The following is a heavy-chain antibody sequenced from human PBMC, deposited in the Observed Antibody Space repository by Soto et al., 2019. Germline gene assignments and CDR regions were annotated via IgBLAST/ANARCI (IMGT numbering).Heavy chain of an antibody. CDR1: GFTFTSSA. CDR3: AADILNDYSSYAFVY. Sequence: GASVKVSCKASGFTFTSSAVQWVRQARGQRLEWIGWIVVGSGNTNYAQKFQERVTITRDMSTSTAYMELSSLRSEDTAVYYCAADILNDYSSYAFVYWGQGTLVTVSS. CDR2: IVVGSGNT. J-gene: IGHJ4*02. D-gene: IGHD4-4*01. V-gene: IGHV1-58*01.